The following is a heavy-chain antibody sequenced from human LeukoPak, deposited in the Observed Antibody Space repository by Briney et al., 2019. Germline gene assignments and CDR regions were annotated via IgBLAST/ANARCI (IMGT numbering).Heavy chain of an antibody. J-gene: IGHJ6*02. CDR3: ARDPVVPAADNYYYYYGMDV. CDR2: ISYDGSNK. CDR1: GFTFSSYA. D-gene: IGHD2-2*01. V-gene: IGHV3-30*09. Sequence: GGSLRLSCAASGFTFSSYAMHWVRQAPGKGLEWVAVISYDGSNKYYADSVKGRFAISRDNSKNTLYLQMNSLRAEDTAVYYCARDPVVPAADNYYYYYGMDVWGQGTTVTVSS.